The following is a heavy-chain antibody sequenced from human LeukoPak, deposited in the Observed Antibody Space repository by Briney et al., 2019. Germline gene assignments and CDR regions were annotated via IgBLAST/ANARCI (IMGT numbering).Heavy chain of an antibody. J-gene: IGHJ4*02. D-gene: IGHD6-6*01. CDR1: GFTFTDYY. Sequence: PGGSLRLSCAASGFTFTDYYMSWIRQAPGKGLECISYITVGGGVTYYADSVKGRFTVSRDSAKNSQSLRMDSLRVEDTAVYYCARGIGSSSILDFWGQGTLVTVSS. CDR3: ARGIGSSSILDF. V-gene: IGHV3-11*01. CDR2: ITVGGGVT.